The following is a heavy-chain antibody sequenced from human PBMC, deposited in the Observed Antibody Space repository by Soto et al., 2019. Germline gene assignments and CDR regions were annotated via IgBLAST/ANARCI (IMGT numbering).Heavy chain of an antibody. Sequence: QVQLLESGPGLLNPSQTLSLTCTVSGGSISSRDYYWSWIRQPPGKCLEWIGYIYYSGSTYYTPSPTGRVAISLDTAKDHFAQKPSSASAAGTAGYYWASTSYRYTFYHYWAPGTLVTVSS. J-gene: IGHJ4*02. V-gene: IGHV4-30-4*01. D-gene: IGHD2-2*01. CDR2: IYYSGST. CDR3: ASTSYRYTFYHY. CDR1: GGSISSRDYY.